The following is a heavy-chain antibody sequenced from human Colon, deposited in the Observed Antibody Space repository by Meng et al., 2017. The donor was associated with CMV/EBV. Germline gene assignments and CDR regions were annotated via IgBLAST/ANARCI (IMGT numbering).Heavy chain of an antibody. J-gene: IGHJ3*01. CDR3: TRDSEPSGNGGWSLVGAFDV. V-gene: IGHV3-74*01. CDR2: INSDGSMT. CDR1: GFTFSSYS. D-gene: IGHD6-19*01. Sequence: LSLTCAASGFTFSSYSMNWVRQGPGKGLVWVARINSDGSMTSYADAVKGRSNISRDNAKNSLFLQINSLTSDDTGVYFCTRDSEPSGNGGWSLVGAFDVWGQGTTVTVSS.